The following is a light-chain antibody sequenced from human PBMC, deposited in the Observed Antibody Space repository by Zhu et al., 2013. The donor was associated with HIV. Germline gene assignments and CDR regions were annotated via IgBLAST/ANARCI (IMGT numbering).Light chain of an antibody. V-gene: IGKV4-1*01. CDR1: RSVLFSSNNKNY. J-gene: IGKJ1*01. CDR2: WAS. CDR3: QQYYSTPRT. Sequence: IVMTQSPDSLSVSLGERATINCKSSRSVLFSSNNKNYLAWYQQKPGQPPQLLIYWASTRESGVPDRFSGSGSGTDFTLSISSLQAEDVAVYYCQQYYSTPRTFGQGTKVEIK.